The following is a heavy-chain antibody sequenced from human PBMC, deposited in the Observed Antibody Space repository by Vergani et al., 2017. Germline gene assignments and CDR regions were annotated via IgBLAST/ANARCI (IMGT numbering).Heavy chain of an antibody. Sequence: EVQLLESGGNLIQPGGSLRLSCGASGFTFSIYAMTWVRLAPGKGLQWVSAISGSGVKILYTDSVKGRFTISRDNSKDTLYLQMNSLRVEDTAIYYCAKARDPNCKGGNCYSYYYGLDLWGQGTTVTVSS. CDR2: ISGSGVKI. CDR1: GFTFSIYA. J-gene: IGHJ6*02. D-gene: IGHD4-23*01. V-gene: IGHV3-23*01. CDR3: AKARDPNCKGGNCYSYYYGLDL.